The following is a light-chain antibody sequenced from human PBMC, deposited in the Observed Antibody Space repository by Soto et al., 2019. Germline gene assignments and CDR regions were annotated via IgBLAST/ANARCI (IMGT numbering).Light chain of an antibody. CDR3: QSYDSSLNVV. Sequence: QLVLTQPPSVSGAPGQRVTISCTGSSSNIGAGYDVHWYQQLPGTAPKLLIYGTSNRPSGVPDRFSGSKSGTSASLAITGLQAEDEADYYCQSYDSSLNVVFGGGTKLTVL. CDR1: SSNIGAGYD. V-gene: IGLV1-40*01. CDR2: GTS. J-gene: IGLJ2*01.